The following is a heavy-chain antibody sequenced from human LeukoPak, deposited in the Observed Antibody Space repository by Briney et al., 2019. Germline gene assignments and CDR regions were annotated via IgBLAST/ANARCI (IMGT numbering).Heavy chain of an antibody. D-gene: IGHD6-19*01. Sequence: PGGSPRLSCAASGFTFSSYEMNWVRQAPGKGLEWVSYISSSGSTIYYADSVKGRFTISGDNAKNSLYLQMNSLRAEDTAVYYCARDYSSGWDAFDIWGQGTMVTVSS. CDR2: ISSSGSTI. CDR1: GFTFSSYE. V-gene: IGHV3-48*03. CDR3: ARDYSSGWDAFDI. J-gene: IGHJ3*02.